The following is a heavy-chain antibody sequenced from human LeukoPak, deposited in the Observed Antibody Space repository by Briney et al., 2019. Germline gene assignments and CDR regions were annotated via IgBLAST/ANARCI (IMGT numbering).Heavy chain of an antibody. J-gene: IGHJ4*02. Sequence: GGSLRLSCAASGFTFTTYGLHWVRQAPGKGLEWVAAIASNGGREYYADSVKGRFTISRDNSKNTLFLKMNSLRPDDTAVYYCAKRGHYSINWYHYFDYWGQGTLVTVSS. V-gene: IGHV3-30*18. CDR3: AKRGHYSINWYHYFDY. CDR2: IASNGGRE. CDR1: GFTFTTYG. D-gene: IGHD6-13*01.